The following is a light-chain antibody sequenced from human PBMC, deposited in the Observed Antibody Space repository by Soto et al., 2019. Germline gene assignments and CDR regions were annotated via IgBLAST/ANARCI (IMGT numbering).Light chain of an antibody. J-gene: IGKJ1*01. CDR1: QSVSNN. V-gene: IGKV3-15*01. Sequence: EIVMTQSPATLSVSPGERATLSCRASQSVSNNLACYQKKHAQAPRLLIYDASTRATNIPARFSGSGSGTEFTLTIISLQAEDFAVYYCQQNNNWFTFGQGTKVEIK. CDR2: DAS. CDR3: QQNNNWFT.